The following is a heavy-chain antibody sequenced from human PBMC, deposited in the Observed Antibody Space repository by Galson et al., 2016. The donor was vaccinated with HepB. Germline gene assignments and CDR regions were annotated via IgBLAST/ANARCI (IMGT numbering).Heavy chain of an antibody. D-gene: IGHD6-13*01. J-gene: IGHJ2*01. CDR2: SRSRTSVI. Sequence: SLRLSCTASGFTFRTYNMNWVRQAPVQGLEWVSSSRSRTSVIYYADSVKGLFTISRDNAKNPLYLHMNSLRAEDTAVYYCARGGKSDVYITAPDDLFFDLWGRGTLVTVSS. CDR3: ARGGKSDVYITAPDDLFFDL. V-gene: IGHV3-21*01. CDR1: GFTFRTYN.